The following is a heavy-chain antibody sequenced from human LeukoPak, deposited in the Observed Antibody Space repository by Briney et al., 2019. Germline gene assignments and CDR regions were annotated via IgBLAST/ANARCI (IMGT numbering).Heavy chain of an antibody. CDR3: AREGWLDSYYYMDV. V-gene: IGHV4-59*01. J-gene: IGHJ6*03. Sequence: SETLSLTCTVSGGSFSRYFWTWIRQTPGKRLEWIGYIDHSGSTNYSPSLQSRVTISIDTSKNQFSLKLSSVTAADTAVYYCAREGWLDSYYYMDVWGKGTTVTVSS. D-gene: IGHD6-19*01. CDR2: IDHSGST. CDR1: GGSFSRYF.